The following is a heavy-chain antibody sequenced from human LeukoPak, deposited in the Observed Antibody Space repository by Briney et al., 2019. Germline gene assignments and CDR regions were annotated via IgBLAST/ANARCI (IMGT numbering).Heavy chain of an antibody. Sequence: PSETLSLTCDVYGGFFSGYYWNWIRQPPGKGLEWIGGVDRTESANYNPSLKSRVAISVDMSKNQFSLKLSSVTAADTGVYYCARGPKYYTTSGRLGYWGQGTLVTVSS. CDR3: ARGPKYYTTSGRLGY. J-gene: IGHJ4*02. D-gene: IGHD3-22*01. CDR1: GGFFSGYY. V-gene: IGHV4-34*01. CDR2: VDRTESA.